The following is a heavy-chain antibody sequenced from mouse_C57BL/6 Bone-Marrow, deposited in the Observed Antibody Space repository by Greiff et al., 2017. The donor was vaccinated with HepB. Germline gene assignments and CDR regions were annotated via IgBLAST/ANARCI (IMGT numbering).Heavy chain of an antibody. Sequence: EVQLQQSGAELVRPGASVKLSCTASGFNIKDDYMHWVKQRPEQGLEWIGWIDPENGDTEYASKFQGKATITADTSSNTAYLQLSSLTSEDTAVYYCTTFFYGIYDAMDYWGQGTSVTVSS. CDR2: IDPENGDT. J-gene: IGHJ4*01. CDR3: TTFFYGIYDAMDY. CDR1: GFNIKDDY. V-gene: IGHV14-4*01. D-gene: IGHD2-1*01.